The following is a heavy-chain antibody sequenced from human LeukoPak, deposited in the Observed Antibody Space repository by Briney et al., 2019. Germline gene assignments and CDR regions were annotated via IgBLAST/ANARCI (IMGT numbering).Heavy chain of an antibody. J-gene: IGHJ4*02. CDR2: IIPSFRKP. CDR1: GGTFSSDG. V-gene: IGHV1-69*13. Sequence: ASVKVSCKASGGTFSSDGITWVRQAPGQGLEWVGGIIPSFRKPDYARKFQGRVTLTADEATSTAYMELSSLRSEDTAAYYCAREGLFTMVRRGTLDNWGQGTLVTVSS. CDR3: AREGLFTMVRRGTLDN. D-gene: IGHD3-10*01.